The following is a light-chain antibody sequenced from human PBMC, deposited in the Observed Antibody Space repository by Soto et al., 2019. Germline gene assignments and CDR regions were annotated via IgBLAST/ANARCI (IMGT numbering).Light chain of an antibody. J-gene: IGLJ1*01. CDR1: SSDVGGYNY. CDR3: SSYAGSRYV. Sequence: QLVLTQPPSASGSPGQSVTISCTGTSSDVGGYNYVSWYQQHPGKAPKLMIYEVTKRPSGVPDRFSGSKSGNTASLTVSGLQAEDEADYYCSSYAGSRYVFGTGTKDRP. CDR2: EVT. V-gene: IGLV2-8*01.